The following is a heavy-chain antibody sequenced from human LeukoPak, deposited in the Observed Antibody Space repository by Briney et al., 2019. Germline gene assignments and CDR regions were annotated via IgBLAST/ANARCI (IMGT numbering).Heavy chain of an antibody. J-gene: IGHJ4*02. CDR3: AREGTNYYDSSGYFYYFDY. CDR2: ISAYNGNT. CDR1: GYTFTSYG. D-gene: IGHD3-22*01. V-gene: IGHV1-18*01. Sequence: ASVKVSCKASGYTFTSYGISWVRQAPGQGLEWMGWISAYNGNTNYAQKLQGRVTMTTDTSTSTAYMELRSLRSDDTAVYYCAREGTNYYDSSGYFYYFDYWGQGTLVTVSS.